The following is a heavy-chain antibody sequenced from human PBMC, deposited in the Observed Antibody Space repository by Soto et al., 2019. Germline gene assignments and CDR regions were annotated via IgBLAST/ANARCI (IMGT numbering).Heavy chain of an antibody. CDR3: AKSITMVRGVIINDAFDI. CDR2: IRWNSGSI. Sequence: VQLVESGGGLVPPGRSLRPSCSASGFTLDDYAMHWVRQAPGKGLEVVSGIRWNSGSIGYAGSVKGRFTISRDNAKNSLYLQMNSLRAEDTALYYCAKSITMVRGVIINDAFDIWGQGTMVTVSS. CDR1: GFTLDDYA. V-gene: IGHV3-9*01. D-gene: IGHD3-10*01. J-gene: IGHJ3*02.